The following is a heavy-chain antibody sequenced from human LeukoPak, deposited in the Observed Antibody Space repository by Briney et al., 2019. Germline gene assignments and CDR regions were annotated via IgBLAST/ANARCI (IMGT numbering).Heavy chain of an antibody. CDR1: GFTASSNY. CDR3: ASPYADNGWGAFDI. J-gene: IGHJ3*02. CDR2: IYSGGNT. Sequence: PGGSLRLSCAASGFTASSNYMSWVRQAPGKGLEWVSVIYSGGNTYYADSVKGRFTISRDNSKNTLYLQMNSLRAEDTAVYFCASPYADNGWGAFDIWGHGTMVTVCS. D-gene: IGHD4-23*01. V-gene: IGHV3-53*01.